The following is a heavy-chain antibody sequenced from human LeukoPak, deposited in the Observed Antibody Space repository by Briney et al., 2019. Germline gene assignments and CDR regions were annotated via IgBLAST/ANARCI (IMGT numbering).Heavy chain of an antibody. V-gene: IGHV4-34*01. Sequence: SETLSLTCAVYGGSFSGYYWSWIRQPPGKGLGWIGEINHSGSTNYNPSLKSRVTISVDTSKNQFSLKLSSVTAADTAVYYCARVLGYCSSTSCLNWFDPWGQGTLVTVSS. CDR1: GGSFSGYY. D-gene: IGHD2-2*01. CDR3: ARVLGYCSSTSCLNWFDP. CDR2: INHSGST. J-gene: IGHJ5*02.